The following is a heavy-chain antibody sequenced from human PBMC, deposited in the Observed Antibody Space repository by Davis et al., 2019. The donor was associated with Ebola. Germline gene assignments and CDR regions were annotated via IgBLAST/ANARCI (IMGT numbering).Heavy chain of an antibody. CDR2: IWYDGSNK. J-gene: IGHJ4*02. CDR3: ARKGSLDY. CDR1: GFTFSSYA. Sequence: GGSLRLSCAASGFTFSSYAMSWVRQAPGKGLEWVAVIWYDGSNKYYADSVKGRFTISRDNSKNTLYLQMNSLRAEDTAVYYCARKGSLDYWGQGTLVTVSS. V-gene: IGHV3-33*08.